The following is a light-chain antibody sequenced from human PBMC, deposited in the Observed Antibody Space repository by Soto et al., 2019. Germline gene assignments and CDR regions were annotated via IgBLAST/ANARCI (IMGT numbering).Light chain of an antibody. CDR2: GAS. Sequence: EIVLTQSPGTLSLSPGERATLSCRASQSVSSSYLAWYQQKPGQAPRLLIYGASSRATGIPDRFSGSGSGTDFTLTISRLEPEDFAVYFFQQYGSSRTFGQGTNVDI. J-gene: IGKJ1*01. V-gene: IGKV3-20*01. CDR3: QQYGSSRT. CDR1: QSVSSSY.